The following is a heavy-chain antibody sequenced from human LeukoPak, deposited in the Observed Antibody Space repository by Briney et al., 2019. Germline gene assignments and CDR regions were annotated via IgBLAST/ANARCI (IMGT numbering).Heavy chain of an antibody. D-gene: IGHD3-10*01. Sequence: PSETLSLTCAVYGGSFSGYYWSWIRQPPGKGLEWIGEINHSGSTNYNPSLKSRVTISVDTSKNQFSLKLSSVTAADTAVYYCARRGSGLWFDPWGQGTLVTVSS. V-gene: IGHV4-34*01. CDR1: GGSFSGYY. CDR3: ARRGSGLWFDP. J-gene: IGHJ5*02. CDR2: INHSGST.